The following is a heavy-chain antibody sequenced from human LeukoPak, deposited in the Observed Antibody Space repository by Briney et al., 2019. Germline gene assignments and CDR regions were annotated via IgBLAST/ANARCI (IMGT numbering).Heavy chain of an antibody. Sequence: GGSLRLSCAASGFTFSSHVMSWVRQAPGKGLGWVSVISGSGDSTYYADSVEGRFTISRDNSKNTLYLQMNSLRAEDTAVYYCARSITMIRGVPVSFDYWGQGTLVTVSS. V-gene: IGHV3-23*01. CDR1: GFTFSSHV. J-gene: IGHJ4*02. CDR3: ARSITMIRGVPVSFDY. CDR2: ISGSGDST. D-gene: IGHD3-10*01.